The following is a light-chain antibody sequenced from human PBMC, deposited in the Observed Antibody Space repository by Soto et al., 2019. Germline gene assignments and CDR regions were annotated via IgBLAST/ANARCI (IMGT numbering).Light chain of an antibody. V-gene: IGKV1-27*01. Sequence: QKTQAPSPLSAYIGDRVTITCRASRGISNYLAWYQQKPGKVPKLLIYAASTLQSGVPSRFSGSGSGTDFTLTISSLQPEDVATYYCQKYNSAPWTFGQGTKV. CDR1: RGISNY. J-gene: IGKJ1*01. CDR2: AAS. CDR3: QKYNSAPWT.